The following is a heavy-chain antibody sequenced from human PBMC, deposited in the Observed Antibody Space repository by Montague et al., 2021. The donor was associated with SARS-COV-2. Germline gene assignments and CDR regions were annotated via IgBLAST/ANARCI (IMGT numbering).Heavy chain of an antibody. J-gene: IGHJ5*02. V-gene: IGHV4-59*11. D-gene: IGHD6-25*01. Sequence: SETLSLTCSVSGGSIGSRHWCWIWLRPGQGLERVGHISYSGITKYNSSLKSRVTISVDTSKYQLSLKLDSVTAAATAGYYCARGSGSARAIWFDPWGQGTLVTVSS. CDR1: GGSIGSRH. CDR3: ARGSGSARAIWFDP. CDR2: ISYSGIT.